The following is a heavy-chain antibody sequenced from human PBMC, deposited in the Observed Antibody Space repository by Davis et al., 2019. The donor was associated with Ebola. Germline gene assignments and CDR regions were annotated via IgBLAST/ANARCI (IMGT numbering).Heavy chain of an antibody. CDR3: AIGWGAH. J-gene: IGHJ4*02. Sequence: GESLKISCAASGFTFSNAWMSWVRQAPGRGLEWVAHIKDDGSQKYYLDSVKGRFSVSRDNVKNSLFLQMDSLRGDDTAVYFCAIGWGAHWGQGTLVTVSS. D-gene: IGHD1-26*01. CDR1: GFTFSNAW. V-gene: IGHV3-7*03. CDR2: IKDDGSQK.